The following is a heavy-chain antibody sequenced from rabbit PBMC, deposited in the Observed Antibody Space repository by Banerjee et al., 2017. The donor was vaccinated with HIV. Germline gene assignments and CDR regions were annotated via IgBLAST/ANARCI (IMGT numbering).Heavy chain of an antibody. CDR3: ARASYYNYAYINGMDL. J-gene: IGHJ6*01. CDR2: IYAGSSGST. V-gene: IGHV1S40*01. Sequence: QSLEESGGDLVQPEGSLTLTCTASGFSFSSSYYVCWVRQAPGKGLEWIACIYAGSSGSTYYASWAKGRFTISKTSSTTVTLQMTSLTAADTATYFCARASYYNYAYINGMDLWGQGTLVTVS. D-gene: IGHD6-1*01. CDR1: GFSFSSSYY.